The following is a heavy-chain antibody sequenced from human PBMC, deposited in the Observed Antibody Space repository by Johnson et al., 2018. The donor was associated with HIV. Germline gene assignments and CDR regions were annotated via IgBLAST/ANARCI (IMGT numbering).Heavy chain of an antibody. CDR1: GFTFSSYA. V-gene: IGHV3-33*06. J-gene: IGHJ3*02. D-gene: IGHD3-10*01. CDR3: AKDDGSGIRVKGAFDI. CDR2: IWYDGSNR. Sequence: QVQLVESGGGVVQPGRSLRLSCAASGFTFSSYAMHWVRQAPGKGLEWVALIWYDGSNRYYADSVKGRFTISRDNSKNMLYLEVNSLRAEDTAVYYCAKDDGSGIRVKGAFDIWGQGTWVAVSS.